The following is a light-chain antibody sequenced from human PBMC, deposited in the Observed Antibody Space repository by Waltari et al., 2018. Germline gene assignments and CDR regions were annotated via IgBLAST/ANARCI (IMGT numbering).Light chain of an antibody. J-gene: IGLJ1*01. CDR2: EVS. CDR1: NSDVGRYNF. Sequence: QSALTQPASVSGSPGQSITISCTGTNSDVGRYNFVSWYQHHPGKVPNLVIYEVSNRPSGISNRFSGSKSGNTASLTISGLQAEDEADYYCSSYTGSDTLYVFGAGTKVTVL. CDR3: SSYTGSDTLYV. V-gene: IGLV2-14*01.